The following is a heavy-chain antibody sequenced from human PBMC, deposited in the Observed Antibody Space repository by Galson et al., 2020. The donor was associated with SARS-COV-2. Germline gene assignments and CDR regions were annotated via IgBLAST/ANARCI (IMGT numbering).Heavy chain of an antibody. CDR1: GGSISNYY. CDR3: ARPWVY. CDR2: IYYTGST. J-gene: IGHJ4*02. D-gene: IGHD3-16*01. V-gene: IGHV4-59*08. Sequence: ETSETLSLTCTVSGGSISNYYWSWIRQPPGKGLEWIGYIYYTGSTNYNPSLKSRVTISVDTSKNEFSLSLTSVTAADTAVYFCARPWVYWGQGLLVTVSS.